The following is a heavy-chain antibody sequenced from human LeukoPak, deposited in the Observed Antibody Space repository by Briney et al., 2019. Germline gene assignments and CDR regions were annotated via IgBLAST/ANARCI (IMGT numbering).Heavy chain of an antibody. J-gene: IGHJ4*02. D-gene: IGHD2-15*01. CDR2: IYSGGST. CDR3: ARDHPSYCSGGSCYSN. CDR1: GFTFSSNY. V-gene: IGHV3-53*01. Sequence: GGSLRLSCAASGFTFSSNYMSWVRQAPGKGLEWVSVIYSGGSTYYADSVKGGFTISRDNSKNPLYLQMNRLTAEDTAVYYCARDHPSYCSGGSCYSNWGQGTLVTVSS.